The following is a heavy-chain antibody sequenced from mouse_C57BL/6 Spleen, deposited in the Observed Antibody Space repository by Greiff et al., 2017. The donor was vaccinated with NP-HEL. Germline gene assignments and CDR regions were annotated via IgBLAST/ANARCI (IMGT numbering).Heavy chain of an antibody. V-gene: IGHV1-54*01. CDR1: GYAFTNYL. Sequence: VQLQQSGAELVRPGTSVKVSCKASGYAFTNYLIEWVKQRPGQGLEWIGVINPGSGGTNYNEKFKGKATLTADKSSSTAYMQLSSLTSEDSAVYYWARSAGVATRYFDVWGTGTTVTVSS. D-gene: IGHD1-1*01. J-gene: IGHJ1*03. CDR3: ARSAGVATRYFDV. CDR2: INPGSGGT.